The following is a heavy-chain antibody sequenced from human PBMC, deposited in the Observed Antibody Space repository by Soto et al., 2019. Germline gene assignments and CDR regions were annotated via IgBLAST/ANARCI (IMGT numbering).Heavy chain of an antibody. Sequence: ENFSNNCELNGGFGYCSSSLSLFASSWRGLQWIGQINHSGSANYNPSLKSRVTISVHTSKSQFSLELSSVTAADTAVYYCARGLISGSHYSGGWYYFDSWGQGTQVTVS. CDR1: GGFGYCSS. J-gene: IGHJ4*02. D-gene: IGHD1-26*01. CDR3: ARGLISGSHYSGGWYYFDS. V-gene: IGHV4-34*01. CDR2: INHSGSA.